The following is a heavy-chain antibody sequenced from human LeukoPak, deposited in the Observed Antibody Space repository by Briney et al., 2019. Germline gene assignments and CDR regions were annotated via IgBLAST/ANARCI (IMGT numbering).Heavy chain of an antibody. CDR1: GGSISSGSYY. D-gene: IGHD6-19*01. J-gene: IGHJ4*02. CDR3: ARARSGPFDY. Sequence: SSETLSLTCTVSGGSISSGSYYWSWIRQPAGKGLEWIGRIYTSGSTNYNPSLKSRVTISVDTSKNQFSLKLSSVTAADTAVYYCARARSGPFDYWGQGTLVTVSS. V-gene: IGHV4-61*02. CDR2: IYTSGST.